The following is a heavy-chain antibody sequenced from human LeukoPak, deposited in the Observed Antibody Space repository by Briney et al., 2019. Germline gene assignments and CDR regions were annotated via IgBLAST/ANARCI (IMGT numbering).Heavy chain of an antibody. CDR3: ARDLEGRDGYNNDYYYYMDV. Sequence: SETLSLTCTVSGGSISSNSYYWSWIRQPAGKGLEWIGRIYTSGSANYNPSLKSRVTISLDTSKNQFSLKLSSVTAADTAVYYCARDLEGRDGYNNDYYYYMDVWGKGTTVTISS. D-gene: IGHD5-24*01. CDR1: GGSISSNSYY. V-gene: IGHV4-61*02. CDR2: IYTSGSA. J-gene: IGHJ6*03.